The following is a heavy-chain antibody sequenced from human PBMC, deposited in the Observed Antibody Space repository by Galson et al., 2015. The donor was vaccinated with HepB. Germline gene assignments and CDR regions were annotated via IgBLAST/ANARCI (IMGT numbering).Heavy chain of an antibody. CDR1: GGTFSSYA. J-gene: IGHJ4*02. D-gene: IGHD3-16*01. CDR3: ARIPAWDYVWTPVDY. CDR2: IIPIFGTA. V-gene: IGHV1-69*13. Sequence: SVKVFCKASGGTFSSYAISWVRQAPGQGLEWMGGIIPIFGTANYAQKFQGRVTITADESTSTAYMELSSLRSEDTAVYYCARIPAWDYVWTPVDYWGQGTLVTVSS.